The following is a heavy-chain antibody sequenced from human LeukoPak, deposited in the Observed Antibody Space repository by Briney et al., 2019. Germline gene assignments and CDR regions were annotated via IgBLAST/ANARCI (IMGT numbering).Heavy chain of an antibody. CDR1: GGSISSYY. CDR2: IYYGGST. CDR3: ARVVRTVAGFPFDY. V-gene: IGHV4-59*01. Sequence: PSETLSLTCTVSGGSISSYYWSWIRQPPGKGLEWIGYIYYGGSTNYNPSLKSRVTISVDTSKNQFSLKLSSVTAADTAVYYCARVVRTVAGFPFDYWGQGTLVTVSS. J-gene: IGHJ4*02. D-gene: IGHD6-19*01.